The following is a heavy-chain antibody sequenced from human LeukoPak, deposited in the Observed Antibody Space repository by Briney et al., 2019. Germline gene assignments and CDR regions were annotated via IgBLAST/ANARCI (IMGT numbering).Heavy chain of an antibody. V-gene: IGHV3-53*01. J-gene: IGHJ6*02. D-gene: IGHD5-12*01. CDR3: TREDIVATTKGDYYYYGMDV. CDR2: IYSGGST. CDR1: GFTVSSNY. Sequence: GGSLRLSCAASGFTVSSNYMSWVRQAPGKGLEWVSVIYSGGSTYYADSVKGRFTISRDNSKNTLYLQMNSLRAEDTAVYYCTREDIVATTKGDYYYYGMDVWGQETAVTVSS.